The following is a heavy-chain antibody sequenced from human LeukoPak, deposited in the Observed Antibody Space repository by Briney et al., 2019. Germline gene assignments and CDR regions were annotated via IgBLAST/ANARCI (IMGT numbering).Heavy chain of an antibody. J-gene: IGHJ4*02. D-gene: IGHD6-6*01. V-gene: IGHV4-39*01. CDR2: IYYSGST. CDR1: GGSISSSSYY. CDR3: ARQRIAARRRTASDFDY. Sequence: SETLSLTCTVSGGSISSSSYYWGWIRQPPGKGLEWIGSIYYSGSTYCNPSLKSRVTISVDTSKNQFSLKLSSVTAADTAVYYCARQRIAARRRTASDFDYWGQGTLVTVSS.